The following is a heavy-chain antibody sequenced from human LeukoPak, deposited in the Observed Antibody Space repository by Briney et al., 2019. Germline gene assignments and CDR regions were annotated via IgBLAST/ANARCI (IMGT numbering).Heavy chain of an antibody. J-gene: IGHJ4*02. CDR3: TTPEEGYFDY. CDR1: GFTFSSYA. V-gene: IGHV3-30-3*01. D-gene: IGHD1-14*01. Sequence: PGGSLRLSCAASGFTFSSYAMHWVRQAPGKGLEWVAVISYDGSNKYYADSVKGRFTISRDNSKNTLYLQMNSLKTEDTAVYYCTTPEEGYFDYWGQGTLVTVSS. CDR2: ISYDGSNK.